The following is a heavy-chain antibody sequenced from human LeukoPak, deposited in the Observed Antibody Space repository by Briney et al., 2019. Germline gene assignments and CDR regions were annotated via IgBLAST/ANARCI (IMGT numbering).Heavy chain of an antibody. Sequence: GGSLRLSCAVSGFSFDDYAMQWVRQPPGKGPEWVSLISGSGDSTYYADSVKGRFTISRDNRKNSLYLQMNSLRTEDTAFYYCAKALRYSYGHVDYWGQGTLVTASS. D-gene: IGHD5-18*01. V-gene: IGHV3-43*02. CDR2: ISGSGDST. CDR1: GFSFDDYA. CDR3: AKALRYSYGHVDY. J-gene: IGHJ4*02.